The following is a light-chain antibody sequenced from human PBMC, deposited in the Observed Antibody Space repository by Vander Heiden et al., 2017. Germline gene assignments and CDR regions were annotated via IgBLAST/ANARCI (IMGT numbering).Light chain of an antibody. CDR1: QSVSTN. Sequence: EIVMTQSPATLSVSPGESATLSCRASQSVSTNLAWYQQKPGQAPRLLIYLASTRATDIPVRFSGSGSGTEFTLTISSLQSEDFAVYVWQQYHNWPPINFGQGTRLEIK. CDR3: QQYHNWPPIN. V-gene: IGKV3-15*01. J-gene: IGKJ5*01. CDR2: LAS.